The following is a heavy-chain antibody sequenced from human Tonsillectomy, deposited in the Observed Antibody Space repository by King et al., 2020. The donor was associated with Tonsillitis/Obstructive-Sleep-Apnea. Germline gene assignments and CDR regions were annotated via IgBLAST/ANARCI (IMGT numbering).Heavy chain of an antibody. J-gene: IGHJ2*01. CDR1: GFTFDDYA. CDR2: ISWNSGSI. CDR3: ANDHGSSWYRCYFDL. V-gene: IGHV3-9*01. D-gene: IGHD6-13*01. Sequence: VQLVESGGGLVQPGRSLRLSCAASGFTFDDYAMHWGRQAPGKGLEWVSGISWNSGSIGYADSVKGRFTISRDNAKNSLYLQMNSLRAEDTALYYCANDHGSSWYRCYFDLWGRGTLVTVSS.